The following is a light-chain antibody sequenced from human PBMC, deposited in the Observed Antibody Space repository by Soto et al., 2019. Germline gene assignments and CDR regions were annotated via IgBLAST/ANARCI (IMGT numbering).Light chain of an antibody. CDR2: GAS. CDR1: QTVLSN. CDR3: QQYGSSLIT. V-gene: IGKV3-20*01. J-gene: IGKJ5*01. Sequence: EIVLTQSPAILSLSPGERATLYCRASQTVLSNLAWYQQKPGQAPRLLIYGASSRATGIPDRFSGSGSGTDFTLTISRLEPEDFAVYYCQQYGSSLITFGQGTRREIK.